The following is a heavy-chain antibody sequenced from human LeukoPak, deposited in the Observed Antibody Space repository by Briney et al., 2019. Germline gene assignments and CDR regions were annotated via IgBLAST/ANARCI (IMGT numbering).Heavy chain of an antibody. V-gene: IGHV5-51*01. Sequence: GESLQISCNGSGHSITNSWIGWGRQMPGKGLEWMGIIYPGDSNPRYSPSFQGQVTMSADKSITTAYLQWSSLKASDTAMYFCATLTSYDFWSGFQIPNYFDYWGQGTLVTVSS. D-gene: IGHD3-3*01. CDR3: ATLTSYDFWSGFQIPNYFDY. CDR2: IYPGDSNP. CDR1: GHSITNSW. J-gene: IGHJ4*02.